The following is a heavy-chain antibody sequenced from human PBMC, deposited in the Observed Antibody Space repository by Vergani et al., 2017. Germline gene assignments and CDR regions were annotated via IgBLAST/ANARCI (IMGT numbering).Heavy chain of an antibody. CDR3: ARTVLIAAAGDFDY. J-gene: IGHJ4*02. D-gene: IGHD6-13*01. CDR2: IYYSGST. CDR1: GGSISSYY. V-gene: IGHV4-59*01. Sequence: QVQLQESGPGLVKPSETLSLTCTVSGGSISSYYWSWIRQPPGKGLEWIGYIYYSGSTDYNPSLKSRVTRSVDTSKNQFSLNLSSVNAADTAVYYCARTVLIAAAGDFDYWGQGTLVTVSS.